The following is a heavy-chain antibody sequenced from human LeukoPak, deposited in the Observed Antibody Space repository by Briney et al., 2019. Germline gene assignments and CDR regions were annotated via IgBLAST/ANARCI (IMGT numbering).Heavy chain of an antibody. D-gene: IGHD1-26*01. J-gene: IGHJ4*02. V-gene: IGHV4-61*02. CDR3: ARGHSGSYYGFDY. Sequence: DPSETLSLTCTVSGGSISSGSYYWSWIRQPAGKGLEWIRRIYTSGSTNYNPSLKSRVTISVNTSKNQFSLKLSSVTAADTAVYYCARGHSGSYYGFDYWGQGTLVTVSS. CDR1: GGSISSGSYY. CDR2: IYTSGST.